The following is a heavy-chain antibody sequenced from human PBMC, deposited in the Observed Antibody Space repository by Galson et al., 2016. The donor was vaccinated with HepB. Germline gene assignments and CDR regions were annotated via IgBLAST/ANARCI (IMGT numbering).Heavy chain of an antibody. J-gene: IGHJ3*02. CDR1: GFTLSTYW. CDR2: INQDGSEK. Sequence: SLRLSCAASGFTLSTYWMSWVRQAPGKGLEWVANINQDGSEKYYVDSVKGRFTISRDNAKNSLYLQMNSLRAEDTAVYYCAKSVGIQLWLDHAFDIWGQGTMVTVSS. CDR3: AKSVGIQLWLDHAFDI. V-gene: IGHV3-7*01. D-gene: IGHD5-18*01.